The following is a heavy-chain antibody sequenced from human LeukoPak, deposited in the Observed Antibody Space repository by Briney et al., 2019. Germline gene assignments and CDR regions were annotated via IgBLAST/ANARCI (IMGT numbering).Heavy chain of an antibody. CDR1: GFTFDDYA. J-gene: IGHJ3*02. V-gene: IGHV3-9*01. CDR2: ISWNSGSI. Sequence: GGSLRLSCAASGFTFDDYAMHWVRHAPGKGLEWVSGISWNSGSIGYADSVKGRFTISRDNAKNSLYLQMNSLRAEDTALYYCAKDIIPRGGYYDSSGSPGPLVAFDIWGQGTMVTVSS. D-gene: IGHD3-22*01. CDR3: AKDIIPRGGYYDSSGSPGPLVAFDI.